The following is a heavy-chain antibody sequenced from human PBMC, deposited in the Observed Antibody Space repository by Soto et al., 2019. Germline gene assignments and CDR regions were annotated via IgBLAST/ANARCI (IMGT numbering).Heavy chain of an antibody. D-gene: IGHD2-2*01. CDR3: ARDLGDIVVVPGDY. V-gene: IGHV3-21*01. J-gene: IGHJ4*02. CDR2: ISSSSSYI. Sequence: PGGSLRLSCAASGFTFSSYSMNWVRQAPGKGLEWVSSISSSSSYIYYADSVKGRFTISRDNAKNSLYLQMNSLRAEDTAVYYCARDLGDIVVVPGDYWGQGTLVTVSS. CDR1: GFTFSSYS.